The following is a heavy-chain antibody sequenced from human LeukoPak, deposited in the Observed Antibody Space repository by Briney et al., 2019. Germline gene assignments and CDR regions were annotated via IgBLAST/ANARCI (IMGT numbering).Heavy chain of an antibody. V-gene: IGHV4-59*01. Sequence: SETLSLTCTVSGGSISSYYWSWIRQPPGKGLEWVGYIYYSGSTNYNPCLKSRVTISVDTSKNQFSLKLSSVTAADTAVYYCARYTSHWGDFDYWGQGTLVTVSS. D-gene: IGHD6-13*01. J-gene: IGHJ4*02. CDR2: IYYSGST. CDR1: GGSISSYY. CDR3: ARYTSHWGDFDY.